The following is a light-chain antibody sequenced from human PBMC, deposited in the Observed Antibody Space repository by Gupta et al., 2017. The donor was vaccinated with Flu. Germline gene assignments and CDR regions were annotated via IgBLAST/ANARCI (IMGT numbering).Light chain of an antibody. CDR2: DVS. V-gene: IGKV2-30*01. CDR1: ESLVFSNGVTY. CDR3: WQATHWPQT. J-gene: IGKJ1*01. Sequence: DVVLTQSPLSLPVTVGQAASISCRSSESLVFSNGVTYLSWFHQRPGQSPRRLIYDVSYRDSGVPGRFSGSGSGSDFTLKISRVEAEDVGPYYCWQATHWPQTFGQGTVVELK.